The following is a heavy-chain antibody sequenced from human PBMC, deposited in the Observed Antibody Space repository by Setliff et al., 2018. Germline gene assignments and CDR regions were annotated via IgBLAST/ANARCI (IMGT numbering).Heavy chain of an antibody. J-gene: IGHJ3*02. CDR3: AKSIGTLPHAYDI. V-gene: IGHV3-23*01. CDR1: GFNFSNYA. CDR2: ISATGGST. D-gene: IGHD6-6*01. Sequence: HPGGSLRLSCAASGFNFSNYAMSWVRPTPGKGLEWVSGISATGGSTYYVDSVKGRFTISRDNSKNTLSLQMNNLRAGDTAVYYCAKSIGTLPHAYDIWGQGTMVTVSS.